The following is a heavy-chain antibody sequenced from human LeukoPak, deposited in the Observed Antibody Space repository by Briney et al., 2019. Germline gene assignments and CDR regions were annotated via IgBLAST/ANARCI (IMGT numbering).Heavy chain of an antibody. D-gene: IGHD3-10*01. J-gene: IGHJ6*02. CDR3: ARDWVYGEHGMDV. Sequence: PGGSLRLSCAASGFTFSSYGMHWVRQAPGKGLEWVAVISYDGSNKYYADSVKGRFTISRDNSKNTLYLQMNSLRAEDTAVYYCARDWVYGEHGMDVWGQGTTVTVSS. CDR2: ISYDGSNK. V-gene: IGHV3-30*03. CDR1: GFTFSSYG.